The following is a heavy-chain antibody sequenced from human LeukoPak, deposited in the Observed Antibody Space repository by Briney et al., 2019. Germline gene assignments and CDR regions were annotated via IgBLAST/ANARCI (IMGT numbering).Heavy chain of an antibody. CDR2: IRNKANSYSI. J-gene: IGHJ2*01. CDR1: GFNFSHYY. Sequence: GGSLRLSCAGSGFNFSHYYIDWVRQAPGKGLEWVARIRNKANSYSIEYAASVKGRFTISRDDSKNSVYLQMNSLKSEDTADYYCVRVMLGSSKFFDLWGRGTLVTVSS. CDR3: VRVMLGSSKFFDL. V-gene: IGHV3-72*01. D-gene: IGHD1-26*01.